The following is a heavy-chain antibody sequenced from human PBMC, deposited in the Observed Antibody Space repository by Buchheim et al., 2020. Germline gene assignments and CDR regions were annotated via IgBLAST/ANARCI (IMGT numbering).Heavy chain of an antibody. CDR1: GFTFSSYA. J-gene: IGHJ6*02. CDR3: AKGYCSSTSCYTGYYYYGMDV. CDR2: ISGSGGST. V-gene: IGHV3-23*01. Sequence: EVQLLESGGGLVQPGGSLRLSCAASGFTFSSYAMSWVRQAPGKGLEWVSAISGSGGSTYYADSVKGRFTISRDNSKNTLYLQMNSLRAEDTAVYYCAKGYCSSTSCYTGYYYYGMDVWGQGTT. D-gene: IGHD2-2*02.